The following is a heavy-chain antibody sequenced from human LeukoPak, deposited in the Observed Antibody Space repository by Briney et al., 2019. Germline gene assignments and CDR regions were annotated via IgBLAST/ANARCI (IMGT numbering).Heavy chain of an antibody. CDR1: GFTFSNYA. D-gene: IGHD3-9*01. Sequence: PGGSLRLSCAASGFTFSNYAMSWVRQAPGKGLEWVSAITGSGGTTWYADSVKGHFTISRDNSKNTLYLQMNSLGAEDTAVYYCAKWGDYDGLTGYHDSDCWGQGTLVTVSS. V-gene: IGHV3-23*01. CDR3: AKWGDYDGLTGYHDSDC. J-gene: IGHJ4*02. CDR2: ITGSGGTT.